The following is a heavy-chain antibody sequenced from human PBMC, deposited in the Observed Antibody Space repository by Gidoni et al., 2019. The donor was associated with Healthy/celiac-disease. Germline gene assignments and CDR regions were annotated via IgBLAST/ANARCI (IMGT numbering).Heavy chain of an antibody. CDR2: IDPRDSNT. Sequence: EVQLVQSGAEVKTPGESLRISCKGSGYSFTSYWISWVRQMPGKGLEWMGRIDPRDSNTNYSPSFQGHVTSSADKSISTAYLQWSSLKASDTAMYYCARVLGYDQPYYYYGMDVWGQGTTVTVSS. V-gene: IGHV5-10-1*03. CDR1: GYSFTSYW. J-gene: IGHJ6*02. CDR3: ARVLGYDQPYYYYGMDV. D-gene: IGHD5-12*01.